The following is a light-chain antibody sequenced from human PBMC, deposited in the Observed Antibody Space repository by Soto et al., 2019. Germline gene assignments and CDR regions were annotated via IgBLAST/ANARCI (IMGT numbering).Light chain of an antibody. Sequence: SYELTQPPSVSVAPGKTARITCGGNNIGSKNVHWYQQKPGQAPVLVMFSDSARPSGIPERFSGSNSGNTATLTISRVEAGDEADYYCQVWDSSSDPVVFGGGTKLTVL. J-gene: IGLJ2*01. CDR3: QVWDSSSDPVV. CDR1: NIGSKN. V-gene: IGLV3-21*04. CDR2: SDS.